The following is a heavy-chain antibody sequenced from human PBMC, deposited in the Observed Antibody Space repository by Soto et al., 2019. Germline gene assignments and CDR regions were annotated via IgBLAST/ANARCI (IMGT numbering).Heavy chain of an antibody. D-gene: IGHD2-2*01. CDR3: ARGGDCSSTSCYVHYGMDV. J-gene: IGHJ6*02. CDR2: INPSGGST. V-gene: IGHV1-46*03. CDR1: GYTFTSYY. Sequence: ASVKVSCKASGYTFTSYYIHWVRQAPGQGLEWMGIINPSGGSTNYAQKFQGRVIMTRDTSTNTIYMELSSLRSEDTAVYYCARGGDCSSTSCYVHYGMDVRG.